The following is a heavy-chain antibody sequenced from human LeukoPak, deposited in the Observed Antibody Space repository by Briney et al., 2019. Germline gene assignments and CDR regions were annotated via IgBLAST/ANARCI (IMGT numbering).Heavy chain of an antibody. Sequence: GRSLSLSCAASGFTFDDYAMHWVRQAPGKGLEWVSGISWNSGSIGYADSVKGRFTISRDNAKNSLYLQMNSLRAEDTALYYCAKDKGGIVGATHRGAFDIWGQGTMVTVSS. CDR3: AKDKGGIVGATHRGAFDI. CDR2: ISWNSGSI. CDR1: GFTFDDYA. V-gene: IGHV3-9*01. J-gene: IGHJ3*02. D-gene: IGHD1-26*01.